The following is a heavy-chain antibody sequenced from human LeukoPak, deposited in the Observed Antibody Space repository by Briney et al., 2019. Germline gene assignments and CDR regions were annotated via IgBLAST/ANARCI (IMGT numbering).Heavy chain of an antibody. CDR1: GGSISSYY. Sequence: SETLSLTCTVSGGSISSYYWTWLRQPAGKGLEWIGRINSSGSTNYNPSLKSRVTLSVDTSKNQFSLKLSSVTAADTAVYYCARAGDGYTSDYWGQGTLVTVSS. D-gene: IGHD5-24*01. J-gene: IGHJ4*02. V-gene: IGHV4-4*07. CDR3: ARAGDGYTSDY. CDR2: INSSGST.